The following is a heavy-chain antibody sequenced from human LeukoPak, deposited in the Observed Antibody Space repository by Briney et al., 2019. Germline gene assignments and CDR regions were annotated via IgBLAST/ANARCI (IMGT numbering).Heavy chain of an antibody. CDR1: GYTFTSYD. CDR3: ARGPHRYCSGGSCVIDY. CDR2: MNPNSGNT. D-gene: IGHD2-15*01. V-gene: IGHV1-8*01. Sequence: GASVKVSCKASGYTFTSYDINWVRQATGQGLEWMGWMNPNSGNTGYAQKFQGRVTITRNTSISTAYRELSSLRSEDTAVYYCARGPHRYCSGGSCVIDYWGQGTLVTVSS. J-gene: IGHJ4*02.